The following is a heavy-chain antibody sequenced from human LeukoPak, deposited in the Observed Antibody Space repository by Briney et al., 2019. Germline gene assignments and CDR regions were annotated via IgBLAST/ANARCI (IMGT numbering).Heavy chain of an antibody. CDR2: VYIDGST. V-gene: IGHV4-4*07. J-gene: IGHJ3*02. D-gene: IGHD3-10*01. Sequence: PSESLSLTCTVSPGSIGSYYWTWIRQPAGKGLEWIGRVYIDGSTDYNPSLKSRVSMSVYAPENQFSLQLTSVTAADTAVYYCAAFGSSAFDIWGQGTMVTVS. CDR1: PGSIGSYY. CDR3: AAFGSSAFDI.